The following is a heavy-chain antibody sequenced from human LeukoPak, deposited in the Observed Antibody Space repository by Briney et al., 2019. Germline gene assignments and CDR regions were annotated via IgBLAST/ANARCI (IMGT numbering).Heavy chain of an antibody. CDR2: ISSSSSYI. CDR3: ARVRARGYGDYALGY. J-gene: IGHJ4*02. CDR1: GFTFSSYS. V-gene: IGHV3-21*01. D-gene: IGHD4-17*01. Sequence: GGSLRLSCAASGFTFSSYSMNWVRQAPGKGLEWVSSISSSSSYIYYADSVKGRFTISRDNAKNSLYLQMNSLRAEDTAVYYCARVRARGYGDYALGYWGQGTLVTVSS.